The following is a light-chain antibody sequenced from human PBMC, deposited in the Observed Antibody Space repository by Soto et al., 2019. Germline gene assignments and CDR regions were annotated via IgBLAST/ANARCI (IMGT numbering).Light chain of an antibody. CDR1: QTVSSNY. CDR3: QQYVTSSPRT. CDR2: GAS. J-gene: IGKJ1*01. V-gene: IGKV3-20*01. Sequence: EIILTQSPDTLSLSPGERATLSCRAIQTVSSNYLAWCQQRPGQAPRLLIYGASTRAAGIPDRFSGSGSGTDFTLTITRLEPEDFAVYYCQQYVTSSPRTFGQGTKVDIK.